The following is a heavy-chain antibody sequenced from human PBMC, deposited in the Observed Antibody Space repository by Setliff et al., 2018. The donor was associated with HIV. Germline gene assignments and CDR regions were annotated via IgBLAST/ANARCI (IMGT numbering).Heavy chain of an antibody. D-gene: IGHD4-17*01. CDR2: INFDGSNK. CDR3: ANRGSTVETRYLDS. CDR1: GFNLFGYG. Sequence: GSLRLSCTASGFNLFGYGMHWVRQAPGKGLEWVAFINFDGSNKYFADSVKGRFTISRDNSKNTLYLQMNSLRAEDTAVYYCANRGSTVETRYLDSWGQGTLVTVSS. J-gene: IGHJ4*02. V-gene: IGHV3-30*02.